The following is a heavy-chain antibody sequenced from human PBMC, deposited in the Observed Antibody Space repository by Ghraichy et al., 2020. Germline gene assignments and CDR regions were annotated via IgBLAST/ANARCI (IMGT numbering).Heavy chain of an antibody. CDR1: GFTFSSYS. Sequence: LSLTCAASGFTFSSYSMNWVRQAPGKGLEWVSYISSSSSTIYYADSVKGRFTISRDNAKNSLYLQMNSLRDEDTAVYYCARGGHIVVVTAILPYYGMDVWGQGTTVTVSS. CDR2: ISSSSSTI. CDR3: ARGGHIVVVTAILPYYGMDV. V-gene: IGHV3-48*02. J-gene: IGHJ6*02. D-gene: IGHD2-21*02.